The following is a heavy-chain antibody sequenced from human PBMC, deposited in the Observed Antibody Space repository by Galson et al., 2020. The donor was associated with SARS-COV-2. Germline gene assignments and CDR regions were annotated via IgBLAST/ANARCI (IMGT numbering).Heavy chain of an antibody. Sequence: SETLSLTCVISGDSVSGNGVVWDWIRQSPSRGLEWLGRTYYRSRWYTDYADSVKSRITINAATSKNQFYLQLNSVTPDDTAGYYCVREVTPVRVTPGGFDPWGQGTLVTVSS. J-gene: IGHJ5*02. CDR1: GDSVSGNGVV. CDR2: TYYRSRWYT. CDR3: VREVTPVRVTPGGFDP. D-gene: IGHD3-10*01. V-gene: IGHV6-1*01.